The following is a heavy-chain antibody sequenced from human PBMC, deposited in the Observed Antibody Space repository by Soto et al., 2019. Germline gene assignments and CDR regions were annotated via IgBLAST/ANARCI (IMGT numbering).Heavy chain of an antibody. CDR3: PSGIQLWIRRITPGNPG. D-gene: IGHD5-18*01. CDR1: GGTFSTYA. CDR2: IIPMFGTA. Sequence: QVQLVQSGAEVKKPESSVKVSCKAPGGTFSTYAISWVRQAPGQGLEWMGGIIPMFGTANYEPRFQDRVTTTADESPHTVYMELRSTRSEATAVYISPSGIQLWIRRITPGNPGWGQGTLVTVSS. V-gene: IGHV1-69*12. J-gene: IGHJ4*02.